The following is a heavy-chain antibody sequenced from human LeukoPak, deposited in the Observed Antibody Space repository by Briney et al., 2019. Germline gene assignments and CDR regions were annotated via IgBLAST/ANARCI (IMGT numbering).Heavy chain of an antibody. Sequence: GGSLRLSCAASGFTFSSYSMNWVRQAPGKGLEWVSSISSSSYIYYADSVKGRFTISRDNAKNSLYLQMNSLRAEDTAVYHCARDRTTYYGDYGTHVDYWGQGTLVTVSS. V-gene: IGHV3-21*01. CDR3: ARDRTTYYGDYGTHVDY. J-gene: IGHJ4*02. CDR2: ISSSSYI. D-gene: IGHD4-17*01. CDR1: GFTFSSYS.